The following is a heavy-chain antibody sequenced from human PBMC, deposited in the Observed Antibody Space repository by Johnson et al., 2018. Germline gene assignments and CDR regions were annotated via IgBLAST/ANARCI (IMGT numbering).Heavy chain of an antibody. Sequence: VQLVESGGGLVQPGGSXRLSCAASGFTFSSYSMNWVRQAPGKGLEWVSYISSSSSTIYYADSVKGRFTISRDNAKNSLYLQMNSLRDEDTAVYYCARDTSNFFGVVESYYGMDVWGQGTTVTVSS. CDR1: GFTFSSYS. CDR3: ARDTSNFFGVVESYYGMDV. J-gene: IGHJ6*02. V-gene: IGHV3-48*02. D-gene: IGHD3-3*01. CDR2: ISSSSSTI.